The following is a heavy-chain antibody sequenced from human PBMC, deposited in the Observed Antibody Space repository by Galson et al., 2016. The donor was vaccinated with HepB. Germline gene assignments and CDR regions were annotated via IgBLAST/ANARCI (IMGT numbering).Heavy chain of an antibody. CDR1: GFDFGGHA. CDR3: ARGPGIQRWLLFDY. Sequence: SLRLSCAASGFDFGGHAMHWVRQAPGRGLEWVSVISYHGNDKFCVDSVRGRFTVSRDNSRDILYLQMSSLRPEDTAVYYCARGPGIQRWLLFDYWGQGARVTVSS. CDR2: ISYHGNDK. J-gene: IGHJ4*02. D-gene: IGHD5-18*01. V-gene: IGHV3-30*15.